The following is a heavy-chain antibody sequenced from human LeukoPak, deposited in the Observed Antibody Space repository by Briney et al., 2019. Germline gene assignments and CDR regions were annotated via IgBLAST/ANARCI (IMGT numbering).Heavy chain of an antibody. V-gene: IGHV3-73*01. CDR2: IRSTANGYAT. CDR3: TGNYYGSGSYADFDY. Sequence: GGALRLSCAASGFTFSGSALHWVRQASGEGLEWVGRIRSTANGYATAYAASVKGRFTISRDDSKNTAYLQMDSLKTEDTAVYYCTGNYYGSGSYADFDYWVQGTLVTVSS. J-gene: IGHJ4*02. CDR1: GFTFSGSA. D-gene: IGHD3-10*01.